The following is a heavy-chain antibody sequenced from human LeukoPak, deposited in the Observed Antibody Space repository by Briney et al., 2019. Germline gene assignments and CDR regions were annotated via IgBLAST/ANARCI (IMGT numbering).Heavy chain of an antibody. J-gene: IGHJ6*02. CDR1: GFTFSSSA. CDR3: ARGTDTKPFWSGYWVDV. D-gene: IGHD3-3*01. CDR2: ISYDESNK. V-gene: IGHV3-30*03. Sequence: GRSLRLSCAASGFTFSSSAMHWVRQAPGKGLEWVAVISYDESNKYYADSVKGRFTISRDNSKNTLYLQMSSLRAEDTAVYYCARGTDTKPFWSGYWVDVWGQGTTVTVSS.